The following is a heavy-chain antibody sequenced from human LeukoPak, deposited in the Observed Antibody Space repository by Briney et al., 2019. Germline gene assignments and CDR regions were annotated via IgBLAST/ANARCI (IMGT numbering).Heavy chain of an antibody. Sequence: GGSLRLSCAASGFTFSSYGMHWVRQAPGKGLEWVAVISYDGSNINYAESVKGRFTISRDNSKNTLYLQMNSLRAEDTAVYYCAKDQYFVAGYYSHMDVWGKGATVTISS. CDR1: GFTFSSYG. V-gene: IGHV3-30*18. D-gene: IGHD6-19*01. J-gene: IGHJ6*03. CDR3: AKDQYFVAGYYSHMDV. CDR2: ISYDGSNI.